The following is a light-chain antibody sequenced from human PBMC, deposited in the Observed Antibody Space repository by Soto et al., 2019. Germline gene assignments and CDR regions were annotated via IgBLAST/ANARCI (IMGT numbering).Light chain of an antibody. CDR3: MSFVESTSTHWV. J-gene: IGLJ3*02. V-gene: IGLV2-14*01. CDR1: NSDIGTYNY. Sequence: QSALTQPASVSGSPGQSITISCTGSNSDIGTYNYVSWYQQLPGKAPKLVISEVSNRPSGISGRFSGSKSGNATSLTISGLQAEDEGDYYCMSFVESTSTHWVLGGGTKVTVL. CDR2: EVS.